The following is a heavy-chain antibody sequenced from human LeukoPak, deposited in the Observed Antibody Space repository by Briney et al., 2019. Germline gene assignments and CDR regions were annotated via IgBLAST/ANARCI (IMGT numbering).Heavy chain of an antibody. CDR1: GYTFTNYW. V-gene: IGHV5-51*01. J-gene: IGHJ4*02. CDR3: ARADGSGNFLFYFDS. D-gene: IGHD3-10*01. CDR2: IYPYDSDT. Sequence: GESLKTSCKTSGYTFTNYWIGWVRQMPGKDLEWMGIIYPYDSDTTYSPSFQGRVSISVDKSITTAYLHWSSLEASDTAIYYCARADGSGNFLFYFDSWGQGTLVTVSS.